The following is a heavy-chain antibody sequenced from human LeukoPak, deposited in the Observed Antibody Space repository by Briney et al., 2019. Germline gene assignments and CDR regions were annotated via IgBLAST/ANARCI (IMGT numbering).Heavy chain of an antibody. D-gene: IGHD2-2*01. V-gene: IGHV1-2*02. CDR3: ARGSRYCSSTSCYRRWFDP. CDR1: GYTFTGYY. CDR2: INPNSGGT. Sequence: ASVKVSCKASGYTFTGYYMNWVRQAPGQGLEWMGWINPNSGGTNYAQKFQGRVTMTRDTSISTAYMALSRLRSVDTAGYYCARGSRYCSSTSCYRRWFDPWGQGTLVTVSS. J-gene: IGHJ5*02.